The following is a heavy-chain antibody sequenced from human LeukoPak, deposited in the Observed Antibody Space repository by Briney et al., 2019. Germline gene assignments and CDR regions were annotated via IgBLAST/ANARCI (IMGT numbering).Heavy chain of an antibody. Sequence: PSETLSLTCAVSGYSISSGYYWGWIRQPPGKGLAWIGSIYHSGSTYYNPSLKSRVTISVDTSKNQFSLKLSSVTAADTAVYYCARPMYCSSTSCENWFDPWGQGTLVTVSS. CDR1: GYSISSGYY. CDR3: ARPMYCSSTSCENWFDP. CDR2: IYHSGST. V-gene: IGHV4-38-2*01. D-gene: IGHD2-2*01. J-gene: IGHJ5*02.